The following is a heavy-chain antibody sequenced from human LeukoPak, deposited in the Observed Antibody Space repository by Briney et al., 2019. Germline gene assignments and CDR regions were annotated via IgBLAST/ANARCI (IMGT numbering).Heavy chain of an antibody. J-gene: IGHJ1*01. CDR1: GGSISSSSYY. V-gene: IGHV4-39*01. CDR3: ATYSITGAWAEYFLH. D-gene: IGHD2/OR15-2a*01. CDR2: IYYSGST. Sequence: SETLSLTCTVSGGSISSSSYYWGWIRQPPGKGLEGIGSIYYSGSTYYNPSLKSRVTISVDTSKNQFSLKLSSVTAADTAVYYCATYSITGAWAEYFLHWGQGTLVTVSS.